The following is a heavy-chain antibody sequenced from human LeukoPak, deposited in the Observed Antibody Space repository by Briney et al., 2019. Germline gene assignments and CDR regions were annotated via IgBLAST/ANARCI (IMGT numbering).Heavy chain of an antibody. V-gene: IGHV5-51*01. Sequence: GESLKISCKGSGYSFTSYRIAWVRQMPGKGLEWMGIIYPGDSDTRYSPSFQGQVTISADKSITTAYLQWSSLKPSDTAMFYCASSRIVGATDAFDIWGQGTMVTVSS. D-gene: IGHD1-26*01. CDR2: IYPGDSDT. CDR3: ASSRIVGATDAFDI. CDR1: GYSFTSYR. J-gene: IGHJ3*02.